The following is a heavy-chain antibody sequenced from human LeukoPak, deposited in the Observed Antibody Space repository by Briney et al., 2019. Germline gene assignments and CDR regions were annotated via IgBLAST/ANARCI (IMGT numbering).Heavy chain of an antibody. CDR2: IYYSGST. J-gene: IGHJ4*02. Sequence: PSQTLSLTCTVSGGSISSANDYWSWIRQPPGKGLEWIGYIYYSGSTNYNPSLKSRVTISVDTSKNQFSLKLSSMTAADTAVYYCARVYVVVPAAIPAHFDYWGQGTLVTVSS. D-gene: IGHD2-2*02. V-gene: IGHV4-61*01. CDR1: GGSISSANDY. CDR3: ARVYVVVPAAIPAHFDY.